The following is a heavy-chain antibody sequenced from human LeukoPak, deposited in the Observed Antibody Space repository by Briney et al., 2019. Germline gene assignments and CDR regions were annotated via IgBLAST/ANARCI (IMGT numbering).Heavy chain of an antibody. CDR2: IYYSGST. CDR3: ARDTYYYDSSGYYDYGMDV. CDR1: GGSISSSSYY. Sequence: SETLSLTCTVSGGSISSSSYYWGWIRQPPGKGLEWIGYIYYSGSTNYNPSLKSRVTISVDTSKNQFSLKLSSVTAADTAVYYCARDTYYYDSSGYYDYGMDVWGQGTTVTVSS. D-gene: IGHD3-22*01. J-gene: IGHJ6*02. V-gene: IGHV4-61*01.